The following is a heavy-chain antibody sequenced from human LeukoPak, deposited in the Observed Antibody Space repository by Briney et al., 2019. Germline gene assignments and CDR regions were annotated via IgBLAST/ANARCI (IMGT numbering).Heavy chain of an antibody. CDR1: GFTFSDYY. Sequence: GGSLRLSCAASGFTFSDYYMSWIRQAPGKGLEWVSYISSSGSTIYYADSVKGRFTISRDNAKNSLYLQMNSLRAEDTAVYYCARRQELERSNYYYYYMDVWGKGTTVTVSS. CDR2: ISSSGSTI. V-gene: IGHV3-11*04. D-gene: IGHD1-1*01. J-gene: IGHJ6*03. CDR3: ARRQELERSNYYYYYMDV.